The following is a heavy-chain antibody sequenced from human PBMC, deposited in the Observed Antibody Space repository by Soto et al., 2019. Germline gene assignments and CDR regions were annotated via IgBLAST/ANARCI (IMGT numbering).Heavy chain of an antibody. CDR1: GFIFSSSW. CDR3: VRESLLKSIPIYGYFYYAMDV. Sequence: ESGGGLVLPGGSPRLSCAASGFIFSSSWMTWVRQAPGKGLEWVANIKPDGSEVYYADSLKGRFTISRDNARDSLYLQMNNLRAEDTAVYYCVRESLLKSIPIYGYFYYAMDVWGQGTTVIVSS. V-gene: IGHV3-7*03. D-gene: IGHD3-3*01. CDR2: IKPDGSEV. J-gene: IGHJ6*02.